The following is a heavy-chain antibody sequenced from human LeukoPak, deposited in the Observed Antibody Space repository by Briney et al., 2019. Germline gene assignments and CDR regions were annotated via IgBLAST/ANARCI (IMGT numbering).Heavy chain of an antibody. V-gene: IGHV4-59*01. D-gene: IGHD3-16*01. CDR2: MYYSGST. Sequence: SETLSLTCTVSGGSISSYYWSWIRQPPGKGLEWIGYMYYSGSTNYNPSLKSRVTISVDTSKNQFSLRLTSVTAADTAVYYCARHEGLGAFDIWGQGTMVTVSS. CDR1: GGSISSYY. J-gene: IGHJ3*02. CDR3: ARHEGLGAFDI.